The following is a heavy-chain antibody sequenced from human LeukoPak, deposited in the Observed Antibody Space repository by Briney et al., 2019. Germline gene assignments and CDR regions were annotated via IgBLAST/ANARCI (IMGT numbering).Heavy chain of an antibody. J-gene: IGHJ4*02. CDR3: ARAPGGNPANFDY. Sequence: SETLSLTCAVYGGSFSGYYWSWIRQPPGKGLEWIGEINHSGSTNYNPSLKSRVTISVDTSKNQFSLKLSSVTAADTAVYYCARAPGGNPANFDYWGQGTLVTVSS. V-gene: IGHV4-34*01. D-gene: IGHD4-23*01. CDR2: INHSGST. CDR1: GGSFSGYY.